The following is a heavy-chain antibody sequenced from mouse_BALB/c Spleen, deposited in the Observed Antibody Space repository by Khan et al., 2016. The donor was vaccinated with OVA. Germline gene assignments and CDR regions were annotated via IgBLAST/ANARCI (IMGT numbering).Heavy chain of an antibody. CDR2: ITYNGGT. CDR1: CYSITSDYA. Sequence: VQLKQSGPGLVKPSQSLSLTFTVTCYSITSDYAWNWIRQFPGNKLEWMGYITYNGGTSYHPSLKSRISITRDTSKNQFFLRLNSVTTEDSATYYCARWVAYWGQGTLVTVS. V-gene: IGHV3-2*02. J-gene: IGHJ3*01. CDR3: ARWVAY.